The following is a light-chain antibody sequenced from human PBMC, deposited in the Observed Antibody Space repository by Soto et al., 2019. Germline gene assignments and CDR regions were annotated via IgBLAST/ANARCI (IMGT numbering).Light chain of an antibody. V-gene: IGKV1-5*01. CDR2: DAS. CDR1: QSISSW. J-gene: IGKJ1*01. CDR3: QQYNNFWT. Sequence: DIQMTQYPSALSASVGDRVTITCRASQSISSWLAWYQQKPGKAPRLLIYDASYLERGVPSRFSGSGSGTEFTLTISDLQPDDLATYYCQQYNNFWTFGPGTKVEI.